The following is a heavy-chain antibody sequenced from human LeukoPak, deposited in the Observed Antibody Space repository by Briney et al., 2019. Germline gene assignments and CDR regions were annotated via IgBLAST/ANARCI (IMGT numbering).Heavy chain of an antibody. CDR3: ARGSTGSASSGYNAFDL. V-gene: IGHV4-59*11. Sequence: SETLSLTCTVSGGSISSHYWSWIRQPPGKGLEWIGYIYYSGNTNYNPSLKSRVTISVDTSKNQFSLKLSSVTAADTAVYYCARGSTGSASSGYNAFDLWGQGTMVTVSS. CDR1: GGSISSHY. J-gene: IGHJ3*01. CDR2: IYYSGNT. D-gene: IGHD3-22*01.